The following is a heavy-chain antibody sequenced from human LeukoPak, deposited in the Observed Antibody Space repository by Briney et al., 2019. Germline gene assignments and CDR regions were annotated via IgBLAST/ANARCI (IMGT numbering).Heavy chain of an antibody. J-gene: IGHJ4*02. CDR2: ISGYSVTT. D-gene: IGHD4-17*01. CDR3: AKHYGDYFLDF. CDR1: RFTFSNSA. Sequence: GGSLSLSCAASRFTFSNSAMSWVRQSPGKGLEWVSFISGYSVTTYYADSVQGRFTVSRDNSKKTLYLQMHNLRDEDTAIYYCAKHYGDYFLDFWGQGTLVTISS. V-gene: IGHV3-23*01.